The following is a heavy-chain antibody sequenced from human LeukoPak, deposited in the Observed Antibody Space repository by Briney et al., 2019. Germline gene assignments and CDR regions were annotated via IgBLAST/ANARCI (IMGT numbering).Heavy chain of an antibody. D-gene: IGHD2-15*01. J-gene: IGHJ4*02. CDR2: IYSGGST. CDR3: ARRYCSGGSCYHY. V-gene: IGHV3-53*01. Sequence: GGSLRLSCAASVFTVSSNYMSWVRQAPGKGLEWVSVIYSGGSTYYADSVKGRFTISRDNSKNTLYLQMNSLRAEDTAVYYCARRYCSGGSCYHYWGQGTLVTVSS. CDR1: VFTVSSNY.